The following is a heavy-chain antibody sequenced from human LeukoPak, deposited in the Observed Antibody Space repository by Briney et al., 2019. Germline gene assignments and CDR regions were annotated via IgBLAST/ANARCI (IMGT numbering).Heavy chain of an antibody. CDR3: AKASPALLWFGELNYGMDV. CDR2: ISGDGGST. J-gene: IGHJ6*02. CDR1: GFTFDDYA. D-gene: IGHD3-10*01. V-gene: IGHV3-43*02. Sequence: GGSLRLSRAASGFTFDDYAMHWVRQAPGKGLEWVSLISGDGGSTYYADSVKGRFTISRDNSKNSLYLQMNSLRTEDTALYYCAKASPALLWFGELNYGMDVWGQGTTVTVSS.